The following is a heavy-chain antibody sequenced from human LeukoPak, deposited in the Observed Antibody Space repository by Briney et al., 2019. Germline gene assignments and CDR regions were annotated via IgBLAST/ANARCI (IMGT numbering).Heavy chain of an antibody. J-gene: IGHJ4*02. Sequence: KPGGSLRLSCAGSGFALKSYSLSWVRQAPGKGLEWVSSISSTSAYIYYADSVKGRFTISRDNVDNVVYLQMNSLRAEDTAVYYCARESDSSSWYYFDYWGQGTLVTVSS. D-gene: IGHD6-13*01. CDR2: ISSTSAYI. V-gene: IGHV3-21*04. CDR1: GFALKSYS. CDR3: ARESDSSSWYYFDY.